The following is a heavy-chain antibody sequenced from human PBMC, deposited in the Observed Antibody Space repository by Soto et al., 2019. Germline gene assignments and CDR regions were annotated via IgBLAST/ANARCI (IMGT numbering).Heavy chain of an antibody. V-gene: IGHV3-43*01. D-gene: IGHD3-10*01. CDR3: AKDGSPKDDDGNWLGC. CDR2: ISWDGGTT. CDR1: GFTFEDYT. J-gene: IGHJ5*01. Sequence: EVQLVESGGDVVQPGGSLRLSCAASGFTFEDYTIHWVRQAPGKALEWVSLISWDGGTTYYTHSVKGRFTISRDNSKNSLYLQMNSLRPEDTALYYCAKDGSPKDDDGNWLGCWRQGTLVTVSS.